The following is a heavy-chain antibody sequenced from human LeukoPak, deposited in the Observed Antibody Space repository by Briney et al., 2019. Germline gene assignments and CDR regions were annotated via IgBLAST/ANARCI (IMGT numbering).Heavy chain of an antibody. Sequence: NSSETLSQTCTVYGGPLNFSFGHWIPQPSGKGLELLADIDYCGSTQNNPSLRGRGTISVDTSRNHVSLRLTSVTAADTAVYFCARDNWGFQWGPGTLVTVSS. J-gene: IGHJ4*02. CDR1: GGPLNFSF. V-gene: IGHV4-34*04. CDR3: ARDNWGFQ. CDR2: IDYCGST. D-gene: IGHD7-27*01.